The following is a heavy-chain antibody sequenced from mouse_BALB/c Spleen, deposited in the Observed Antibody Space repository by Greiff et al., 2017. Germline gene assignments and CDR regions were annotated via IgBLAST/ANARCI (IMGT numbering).Heavy chain of an antibody. Sequence: EVQLQQSGPELVKPGASVKIPCKASGYTFTDYNMDWVKQSHGKSLEWIGDINPNNGGTIYNQKFKGKATLTVDKSSSTAYMELRSLTSEDTAVYYCARSKDYRYDEGDVNAMDYWGQGTSVTVSS. D-gene: IGHD2-14*01. J-gene: IGHJ4*01. CDR1: GYTFTDYN. V-gene: IGHV1-18*01. CDR2: INPNNGGT. CDR3: ARSKDYRYDEGDVNAMDY.